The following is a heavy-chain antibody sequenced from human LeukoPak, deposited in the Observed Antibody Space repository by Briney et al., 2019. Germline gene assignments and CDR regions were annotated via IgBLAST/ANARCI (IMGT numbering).Heavy chain of an antibody. V-gene: IGHV1-18*01. Sequence: ASVKVSCKASGYTFTNYGISWVRQAPGQGLEWLDRISVYNGNTNYAQKLQGRVTMTTDTSTSTAYMELRSLRSDDTAVYYCARMILLLGDVLTVPPRGFDYWGQGTLVTVSS. CDR2: ISVYNGNT. CDR1: GYTFTNYG. D-gene: IGHD3-9*01. J-gene: IGHJ4*02. CDR3: ARMILLLGDVLTVPPRGFDY.